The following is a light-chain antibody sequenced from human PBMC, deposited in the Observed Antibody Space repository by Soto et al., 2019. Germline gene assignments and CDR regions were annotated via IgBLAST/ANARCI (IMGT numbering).Light chain of an antibody. J-gene: IGLJ2*01. V-gene: IGLV2-14*03. Sequence: QSALTQPASVSASPGQSITISCAGTSSDVGNYNYVSWYQHHPGKAPKLMIYDVTNRPSGVSNRFSGSKSGNMASLTISGLQAEDEADYYCSSYTSSTTSVVFGGGTKLTVL. CDR3: SSYTSSTTSVV. CDR1: SSDVGNYNY. CDR2: DVT.